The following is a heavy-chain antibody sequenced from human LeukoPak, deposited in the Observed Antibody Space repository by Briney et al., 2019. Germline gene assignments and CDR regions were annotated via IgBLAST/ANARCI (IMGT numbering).Heavy chain of an antibody. V-gene: IGHV3-21*01. CDR2: ISSSSSYI. CDR3: AAYCGGGSCYMDFDY. J-gene: IGHJ4*02. CDR1: GFTLSSYS. Sequence: GGSLRLSCAASGFTLSSYSMNWVRQAPGKGLEWVSSISSSSSYIYYADSVKGRFTISRDNAKNSLYLQMNSLRAEDTAVYYCAAYCGGGSCYMDFDYWGQGTLVTVSS. D-gene: IGHD2-15*01.